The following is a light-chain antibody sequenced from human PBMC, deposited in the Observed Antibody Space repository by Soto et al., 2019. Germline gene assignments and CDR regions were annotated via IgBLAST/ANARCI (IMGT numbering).Light chain of an antibody. J-gene: IGKJ2*01. CDR2: KVY. CDR1: QSLLHSDGNTY. CDR3: MQGTHWPPYT. Sequence: DVLMTQSPLSLPVTLGQPASISCRSSQSLLHSDGNTYLNWFQQRPGQSPRRLIYKVYNRDSGVPDRFSGSGSGTNFTLKISRVEAEDVGFYYCMQGTHWPPYTFGQGTKLEIK. V-gene: IGKV2-30*02.